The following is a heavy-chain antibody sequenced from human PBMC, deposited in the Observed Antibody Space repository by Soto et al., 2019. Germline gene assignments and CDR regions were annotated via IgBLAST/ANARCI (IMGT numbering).Heavy chain of an antibody. CDR3: ARVGPWVPYYYDSSPYTFENWFDP. V-gene: IGHV4-38-2*01. CDR2: IYHGGST. CDR1: DDYIGSGYD. D-gene: IGHD3-22*01. Sequence: PSEPMSHTCGVVDDYIGSGYDWGWLQKPPGKGLEWIGSIYHGGSTYYNPSLNSRVTLSIDMTNNHVSLILNSVTAADTAVYYCARVGPWVPYYYDSSPYTFENWFDPWGQGTLVTVSS. J-gene: IGHJ5*02.